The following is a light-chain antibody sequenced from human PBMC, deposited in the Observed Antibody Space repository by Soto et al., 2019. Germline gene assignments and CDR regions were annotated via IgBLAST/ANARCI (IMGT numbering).Light chain of an antibody. Sequence: QSVLTQPPSASGTPGQRVSISCSGSSSNIGSNTVNWYQQFPGTAPKLLIYSNNQRPSGVTDRFSGSKSGTSASLAISGLQSEDEATHYCAAWEDSLNGHVIFGGGTKLTVL. CDR3: AAWEDSLNGHVI. V-gene: IGLV1-44*01. CDR2: SNN. CDR1: SSNIGSNT. J-gene: IGLJ2*01.